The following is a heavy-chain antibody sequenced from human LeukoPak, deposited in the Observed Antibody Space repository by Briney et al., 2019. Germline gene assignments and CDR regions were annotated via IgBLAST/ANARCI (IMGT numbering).Heavy chain of an antibody. V-gene: IGHV4-39*01. CDR1: GGSISSSSYY. CDR3: ARRSFYCSGGSCYDY. CDR2: IYYSGST. Sequence: TASETLSLTCTVSGGSISSSSYYWGWIRQPPGKGLEWIGSIYYSGSTYYNPSLKSRVTISVYTSKNQFSLKLSSVTAADTAVYYCARRSFYCSGGSCYDYWGQGTLVTVSS. D-gene: IGHD2-15*01. J-gene: IGHJ4*02.